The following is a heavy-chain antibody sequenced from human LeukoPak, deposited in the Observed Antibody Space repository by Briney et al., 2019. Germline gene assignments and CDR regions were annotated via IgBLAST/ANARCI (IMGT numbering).Heavy chain of an antibody. Sequence: SVKVSCKASGGTFSSYAISWVRQAPGQGLEWMGRIIPILGIANYAQKFQGRVTITADKSTSTAYMELSSLRSDDTAVYYCARGDRIQLWLLYYFDYWGQGTLVTVSS. J-gene: IGHJ4*02. CDR2: IIPILGIA. V-gene: IGHV1-69*04. CDR1: GGTFSSYA. CDR3: ARGDRIQLWLLYYFDY. D-gene: IGHD5-18*01.